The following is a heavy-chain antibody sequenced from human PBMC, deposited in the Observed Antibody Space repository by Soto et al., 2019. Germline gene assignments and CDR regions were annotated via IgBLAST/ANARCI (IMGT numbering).Heavy chain of an antibody. J-gene: IGHJ3*02. D-gene: IGHD3-22*01. CDR1: GYIFTSYW. V-gene: IGHV5-51*01. CDR3: ARLRGVYDSSALDAFDI. CDR2: IYPGDSDT. Sequence: PEESLKISCKGSGYIFTSYWIGWARQMPGKGLEWMGIIYPGDSDTRYSPSFQGQVTISADKSISTAYLQWSSLKASDTAMYYCARLRGVYDSSALDAFDIWGQGKMVTVSS.